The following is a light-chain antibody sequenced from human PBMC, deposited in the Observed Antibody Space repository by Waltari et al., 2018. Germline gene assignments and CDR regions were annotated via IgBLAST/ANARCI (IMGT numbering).Light chain of an antibody. Sequence: EIVMTQSPATLSVSPGERATLSCRASQSVRSNLPWYQQKPGQAPRLLIYGASTKSTCIPPRCSGGWYGTGCTRTISSLQSEDFGVEYGQQYKNWPPRTFGQGTKVEIK. J-gene: IGKJ1*01. CDR1: QSVRSN. CDR2: GAS. CDR3: QQYKNWPPRT. V-gene: IGKV3-15*01.